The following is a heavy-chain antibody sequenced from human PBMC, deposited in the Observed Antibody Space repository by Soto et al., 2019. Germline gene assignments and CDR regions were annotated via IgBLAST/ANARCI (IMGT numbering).Heavy chain of an antibody. Sequence: SLRLSCAASGFTFSSYGMHWVRQAPGKGLEWVAVISYDGSNKYYADSVKGRFTISRDNSKNTLYLQMNSLRAEDTAVYYCAKDMGIAAAGDYWGQGTLVTVS. V-gene: IGHV3-30*18. CDR1: GFTFSSYG. CDR3: AKDMGIAAAGDY. D-gene: IGHD6-13*01. CDR2: ISYDGSNK. J-gene: IGHJ4*02.